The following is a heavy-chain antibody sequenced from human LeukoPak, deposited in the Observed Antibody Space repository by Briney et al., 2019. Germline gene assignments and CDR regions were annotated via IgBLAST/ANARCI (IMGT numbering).Heavy chain of an antibody. CDR1: EFSFNNYA. J-gene: IGHJ4*02. CDR3: VKGGYDFVEVAYFDF. Sequence: PGGSLRLSCAASEFSFNNYAMGWVRQAPGKGLEWVSIIIASSGSTFYADSVKGRFTISRDNSKNTLYLQMNSLRVEDTAVYYCVKGGYDFVEVAYFDFWGQGTLVTVSS. V-gene: IGHV3-23*01. D-gene: IGHD5-12*01. CDR2: IIASSGST.